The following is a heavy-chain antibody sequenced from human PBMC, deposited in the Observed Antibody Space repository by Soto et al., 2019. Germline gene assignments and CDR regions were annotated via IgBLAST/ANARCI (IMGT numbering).Heavy chain of an antibody. CDR2: MFANDEK. J-gene: IGHJ6*02. V-gene: IGHV2-26*01. Sequence: SGPTLVNPTETLTLTYTVSGFSLSKSRMGVSWIRQPPGKALEWLAHMFANDEKSYSTSLKSRLTISKDTSKSQVVLTMPNMDPVNTAPYPCAYGAHAYYYGMDLWGQGIKVTVS. CDR3: AYGAHAYYYGMDL. CDR1: GFSLSKSRMG. D-gene: IGHD4-17*01.